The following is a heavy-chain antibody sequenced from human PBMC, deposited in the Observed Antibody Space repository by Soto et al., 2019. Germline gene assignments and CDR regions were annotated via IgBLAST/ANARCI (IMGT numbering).Heavy chain of an antibody. D-gene: IGHD2-15*01. CDR1: GGTFSSYT. Sequence: QVQLVQSGAEVKKPGSSVKVSCKASGGTFSSYTISWVRQAPGQGLEWMGRIIPILGIANYAQKFRGRVTITADKSTSTAYMELSSLRSEDTAVYYCARDCSGGSCYSNGMDVWGQGTTVTVSS. CDR2: IIPILGIA. CDR3: ARDCSGGSCYSNGMDV. V-gene: IGHV1-69*08. J-gene: IGHJ6*02.